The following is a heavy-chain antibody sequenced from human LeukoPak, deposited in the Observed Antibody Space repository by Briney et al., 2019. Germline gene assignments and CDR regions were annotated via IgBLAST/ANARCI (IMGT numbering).Heavy chain of an antibody. Sequence: SETLSLTCALYGGSFSGYYWSWIRQPPGKGMEWIGEINHSGSTNYNPSLKTRFTISVDTSKNQFSLKLSSVTAADTAVYYCARGDYGDPPGYYYYGMDVWGQGTTVTVSS. V-gene: IGHV4-34*01. CDR3: ARGDYGDPPGYYYYGMDV. D-gene: IGHD4-17*01. J-gene: IGHJ6*02. CDR2: INHSGST. CDR1: GGSFSGYY.